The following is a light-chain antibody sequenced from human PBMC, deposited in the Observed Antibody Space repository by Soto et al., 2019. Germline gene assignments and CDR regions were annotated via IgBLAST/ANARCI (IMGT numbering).Light chain of an antibody. CDR2: SAS. J-gene: IGKJ3*01. V-gene: IGKV3-20*01. Sequence: EIVLTQSPGTQSLSPGERAILSCRASQSISSSYLAWYQQKPGLAPRLLVYSASSRATGIPDRFSGSGSGTDFTLTISRLEPEDFAVYYCQQRKTFGPGTKVDI. CDR3: QQRKT. CDR1: QSISSSY.